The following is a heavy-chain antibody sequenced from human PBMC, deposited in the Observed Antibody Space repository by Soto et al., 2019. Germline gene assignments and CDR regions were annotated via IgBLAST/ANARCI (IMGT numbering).Heavy chain of an antibody. Sequence: SETLSLTCTVSGGSISSGGYYWSWIRQPPGKGLEWIGEINHSGSTNYNPSLKSRVTISVDTSKNQFSLKLSSVTAADTAVYYCASDYGDNTDYWGQGTLVTVSS. CDR2: INHSGST. J-gene: IGHJ4*02. CDR3: ASDYGDNTDY. D-gene: IGHD4-17*01. CDR1: GGSISSGGYY. V-gene: IGHV4-39*07.